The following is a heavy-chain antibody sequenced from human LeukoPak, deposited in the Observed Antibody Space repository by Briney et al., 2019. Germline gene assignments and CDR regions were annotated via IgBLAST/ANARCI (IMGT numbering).Heavy chain of an antibody. Sequence: GGSLRLSCAVSGFSVGNSGMSWVRQAPAKGLEWISAISVDGETTYYADSVKGRFIIYRDNSKNTLFLQLSSLRAEDTAVYYCAQGYSSGWYPNWGQGSLVSVSS. CDR3: AQGYSSGWYPN. CDR2: ISVDGETT. CDR1: GFSVGNSG. D-gene: IGHD6-19*01. J-gene: IGHJ4*02. V-gene: IGHV3-23*01.